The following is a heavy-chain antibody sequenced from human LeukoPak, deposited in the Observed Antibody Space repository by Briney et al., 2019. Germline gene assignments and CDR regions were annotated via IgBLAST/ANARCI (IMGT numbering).Heavy chain of an antibody. CDR2: IYTSGST. CDR3: ARVPYYYDSSGYVDY. J-gene: IGHJ4*02. Sequence: SETLSLTCTVSGGSISSGSYYWSWIRQPAGTGLEWIGRIYTSGSTNYNPSLKSRVTISVDTSKNQFSLKLSSVTAADTAVYYCARVPYYYDSSGYVDYWGQGTLVTVSS. CDR1: GGSISSGSYY. V-gene: IGHV4-61*02. D-gene: IGHD3-22*01.